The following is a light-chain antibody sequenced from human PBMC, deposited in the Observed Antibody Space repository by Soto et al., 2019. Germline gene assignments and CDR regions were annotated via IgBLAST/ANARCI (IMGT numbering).Light chain of an antibody. CDR2: AVS. CDR3: CSYAGNYKYV. Sequence: QSALTQPLSVPASPGQSVTISCTGTSSDIGGYGYVSWYQHHPGKAPKLLLYAVSKWPSGVPNRFSGSKSGNTASLTISGLQTEDEADYYCCSYAGNYKYVFGTGTKVTVL. V-gene: IGLV2-11*01. CDR1: SSDIGGYGY. J-gene: IGLJ1*01.